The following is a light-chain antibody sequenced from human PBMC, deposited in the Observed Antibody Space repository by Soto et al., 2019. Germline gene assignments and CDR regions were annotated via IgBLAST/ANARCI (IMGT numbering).Light chain of an antibody. CDR3: QQHGSSPRT. V-gene: IGKV3-20*01. CDR2: GAS. J-gene: IGKJ1*01. CDR1: QSVSSSY. Sequence: EIVLTQSPGTLSLSPGERVTLSCRASQSVSSSYLAWYQQKPGKAPRLLLYGASRRATGIPDMFSGSGSGTDFTLTISRLEPEDFAVYYCQQHGSSPRTFGQGTKVEIK.